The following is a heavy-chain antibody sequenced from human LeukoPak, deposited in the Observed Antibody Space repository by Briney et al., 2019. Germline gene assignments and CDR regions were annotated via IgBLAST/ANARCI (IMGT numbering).Heavy chain of an antibody. J-gene: IGHJ4*02. V-gene: IGHV3-74*01. CDR2: INSDGSST. CDR1: GFTFSSYW. CDR3: ASPGEGKAAVF. D-gene: IGHD6-13*01. Sequence: GGSLRLSCAASGFTFSSYWMHWVRQAPGKGLVWVSRINSDGSSTSYADSVEGRFTISRDNAKNTLYLQMNSLRAEDTAVYYCASPGEGKAAVFWGQGTLVTVSS.